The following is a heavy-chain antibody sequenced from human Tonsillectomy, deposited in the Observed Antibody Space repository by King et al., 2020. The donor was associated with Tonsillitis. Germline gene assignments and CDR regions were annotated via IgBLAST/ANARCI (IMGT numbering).Heavy chain of an antibody. CDR1: GGTFSRFA. V-gene: IGHV1-69*06. J-gene: IGHJ6*03. CDR3: ALNSRGYISGTLGNYYYMDV. CDR2: IIPMFGAA. D-gene: IGHD5-18*01. Sequence: VQLVESGAEVKRPGSSLNVSCKTSGGTFSRFAISWVRQAPGQGLEWMGGIIPMFGAASDAQKFQGRVTIIADKSTNTAYMELSSLRSEDTAAYYCALNSRGYISGTLGNYYYMDVWGEGTTVTVSS.